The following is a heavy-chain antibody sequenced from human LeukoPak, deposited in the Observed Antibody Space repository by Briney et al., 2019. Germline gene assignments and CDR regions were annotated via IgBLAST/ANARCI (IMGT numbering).Heavy chain of an antibody. CDR2: IYYSGST. V-gene: IGHV4-59*08. D-gene: IGHD2-2*01. CDR1: GGSVSSYY. CDR3: ARIMPSSSPEPYYFDY. J-gene: IGHJ4*02. Sequence: SETLSLTCTVSGGSVSSYYWSWIRQPPGKGLEWIGYIYYSGSTNYNPSLKSRVTISVDTSKNQLSLKLSSVTAADTAVYYCARIMPSSSPEPYYFDYWGQGTPVTVSS.